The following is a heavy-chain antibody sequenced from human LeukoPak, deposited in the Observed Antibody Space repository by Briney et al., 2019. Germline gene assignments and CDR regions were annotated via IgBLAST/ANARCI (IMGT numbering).Heavy chain of an antibody. CDR2: ISGSGGST. J-gene: IGHJ6*02. Sequence: PGGSLRLSCAAAGFTFSNYGMTWVRQAPGKGLEWVSGISGSGGSTNYADSVKGRFTTSRDNSKNTLYLQMNSLRAEDTAVYYCAKPPAPYYYYGMDVWGQGTTVTVSS. CDR3: AKPPAPYYYYGMDV. CDR1: GFTFSNYG. V-gene: IGHV3-23*01. D-gene: IGHD2-2*01.